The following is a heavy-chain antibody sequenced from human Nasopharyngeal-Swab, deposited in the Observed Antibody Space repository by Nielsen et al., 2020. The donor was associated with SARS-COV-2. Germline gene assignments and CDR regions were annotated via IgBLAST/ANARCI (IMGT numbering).Heavy chain of an antibody. CDR1: GGSISSSSYY. CDR2: IYYSGST. D-gene: IGHD6-13*01. V-gene: IGHV4-39*05. CDR3: AGAAAGGLSFDY. J-gene: IGHJ4*02. Sequence: GSPRLSCTVSGGSISSSSYYWGWIRQPPGKGLEWIGSIYYSGSTYYNPSLKSRVTISVDTSKNQFSLKLSSVTAADTAVYYCAGAAAGGLSFDYWGQGTLVTVSS.